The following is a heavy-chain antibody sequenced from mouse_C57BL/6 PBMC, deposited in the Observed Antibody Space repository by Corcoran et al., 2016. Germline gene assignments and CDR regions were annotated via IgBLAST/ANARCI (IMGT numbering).Heavy chain of an antibody. V-gene: IGHV9-3*01. CDR1: GDTFTTCG. D-gene: IGHD2-3*01. J-gene: IGHJ3*01. CDR3: ASNNDGYLPFAY. Sequence: QIQLVQSGPELKKPAETVKISCKASGDTFTTCGLSWVKQAPGKGLNGRGWINTYSGVPTYDDDFKERFAFSLETSASTAYLQINNRKNEDTATYFCASNNDGYLPFAYWGQGTLVTVS. CDR2: INTYSGVP.